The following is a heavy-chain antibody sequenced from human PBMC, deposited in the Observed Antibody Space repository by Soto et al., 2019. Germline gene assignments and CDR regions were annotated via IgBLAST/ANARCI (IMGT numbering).Heavy chain of an antibody. CDR3: ARGPLVVLNYFQS. CDR2: IFPLTDIP. Sequence: QVQLVQSGPEVKKPGSSVKVSCKASGGTFRNYPINWVRQAPGQGPEWMGSIFPLTDIPDYAQNFQARLTISADTSTSTAYMELNSLTSDDTAIYFCARGPLVVLNYFQSWGQGTLVTVSS. V-gene: IGHV1-69*02. CDR1: GGTFRNYP. J-gene: IGHJ4*02.